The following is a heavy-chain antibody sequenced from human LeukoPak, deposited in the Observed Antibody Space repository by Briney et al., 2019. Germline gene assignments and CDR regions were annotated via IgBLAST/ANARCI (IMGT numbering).Heavy chain of an antibody. V-gene: IGHV3-7*01. CDR2: IKQDGSEN. J-gene: IGHJ6*03. D-gene: IGHD1-1*01. CDR1: GFIFRHYW. CDR3: ARDRGYSYHMDV. Sequence: GGSLRLSCAASGFIFRHYWMTWVRRAPGKGLEWVVNIKQDGSENYYMVSVKGRFTISRDNAKNSLYLQMDSLRAEDTAVFYCARDRGYSYHMDVWRKGTTVTVPS.